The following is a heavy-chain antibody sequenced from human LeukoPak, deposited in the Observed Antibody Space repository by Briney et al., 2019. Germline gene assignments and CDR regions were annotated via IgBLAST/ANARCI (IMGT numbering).Heavy chain of an antibody. CDR1: GVSFSGYY. J-gene: IGHJ6*02. CDR3: AREPRDCSSTSCYGRYYDFWSGYNDYYYYGMDV. CDR2: INHSGST. V-gene: IGHV4-34*01. Sequence: PSETLSLTCAVYGVSFSGYYWSWIRQPPGKGLEWIGEINHSGSTNYNPSLKSRVTISVDTSKNQFSLKLSSVTAADTAVYYCAREPRDCSSTSCYGRYYDFWSGYNDYYYYGMDVWGQGTTVTVSS. D-gene: IGHD2-2*01.